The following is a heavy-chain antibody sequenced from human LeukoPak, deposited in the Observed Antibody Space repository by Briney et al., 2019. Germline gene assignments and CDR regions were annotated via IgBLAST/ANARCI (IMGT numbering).Heavy chain of an antibody. D-gene: IGHD3-22*01. V-gene: IGHV3-48*03. CDR1: GFTFSTYE. J-gene: IGHJ3*02. CDR2: ISDSGTTI. Sequence: PGGSLRLSCAASGFTFSTYEMKWVRQAPGKGLEWISYISDSGTTIYYADSVKGRFTISRDNAKSSLFLQMNSLRAEDTAVYYRARDPGLYYHDAYSYYVNDAFDIWGQGTVVTVSA. CDR3: ARDPGLYYHDAYSYYVNDAFDI.